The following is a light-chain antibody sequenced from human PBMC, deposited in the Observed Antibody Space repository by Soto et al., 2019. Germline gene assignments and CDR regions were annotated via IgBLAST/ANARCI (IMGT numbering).Light chain of an antibody. Sequence: AIQMTQSPSTLSASLGDRVTITCRASQSIRNDLGWYQQKPGKAPKLLIYAASSVQSGVPSRFSGSGSGTEFTTTISSLQPDFLVSYYCLQNDYYPCTFGQGTKMEIK. CDR1: QSIRND. V-gene: IGKV1-6*01. J-gene: IGKJ2*02. CDR2: AAS. CDR3: LQNDYYPCT.